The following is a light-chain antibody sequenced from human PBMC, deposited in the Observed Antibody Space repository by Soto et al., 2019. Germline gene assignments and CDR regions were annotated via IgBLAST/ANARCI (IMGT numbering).Light chain of an antibody. J-gene: IGLJ1*01. V-gene: IGLV2-18*02. CDR1: SIDFVSYNR. Sequence: QSVLTQPPSVSGSPGQSVTISCTGTSIDFVSYNRVSWYQQSPGKAPKLMIYDVSTRPSGVSDRFSGSKSGNTASLTISGLRAEDEADYYCGSYTTSSNYVFGTGTKVTVL. CDR3: GSYTTSSNYV. CDR2: DVS.